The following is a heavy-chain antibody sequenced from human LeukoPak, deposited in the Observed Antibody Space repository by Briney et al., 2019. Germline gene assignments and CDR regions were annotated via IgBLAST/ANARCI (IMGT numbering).Heavy chain of an antibody. Sequence: ASVKVSCKSSGYTFTSYYMYWVRQAPGQGLEWMGIINPSGGSTDYAQKFQGRVTLTRDTSTSTVYMELSSLRSEDTAVYYCARDGGGDGFGWAFDSWGQGTLVTVSS. CDR3: ARDGGGDGFGWAFDS. V-gene: IGHV1-46*01. D-gene: IGHD3-16*01. CDR1: GYTFTSYY. J-gene: IGHJ4*02. CDR2: INPSGGST.